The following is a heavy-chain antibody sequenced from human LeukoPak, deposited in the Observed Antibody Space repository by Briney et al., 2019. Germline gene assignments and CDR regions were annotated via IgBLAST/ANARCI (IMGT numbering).Heavy chain of an antibody. Sequence: PGGSLRLSCAASGSIFTNYWMSWVRQAPGKGLEWVADIKQDGSEKYYVDSVKGRFTISRDNAKNTLYLHMSSLRVEDTAVYYCARDMNGLTWGQGTLVTVSS. CDR1: GSIFTNYW. D-gene: IGHD1-1*01. CDR3: ARDMNGLT. J-gene: IGHJ5*02. V-gene: IGHV3-7*01. CDR2: IKQDGSEK.